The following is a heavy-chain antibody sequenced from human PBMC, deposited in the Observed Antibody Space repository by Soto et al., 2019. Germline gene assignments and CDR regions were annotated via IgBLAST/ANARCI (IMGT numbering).Heavy chain of an antibody. D-gene: IGHD3-22*01. CDR1: GFTFSSYA. CDR2: ISGSGGST. CDR3: AKGIIYDSSGYYPYFDY. J-gene: IGHJ4*02. V-gene: IGHV3-23*01. Sequence: GGSLRLSCAASGFTFSSYAMSWVRQAPGKGLEWVSAISGSGGSTYYADSVKGRFTISRDNSKNTLYLQMNSLRAEDTAVYYCAKGIIYDSSGYYPYFDYWGQGTLVTVSS.